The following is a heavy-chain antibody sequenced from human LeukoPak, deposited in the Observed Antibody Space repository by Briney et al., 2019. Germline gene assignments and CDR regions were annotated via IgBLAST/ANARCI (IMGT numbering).Heavy chain of an antibody. CDR1: GFTFSSYS. CDR2: ISSSSSYI. D-gene: IGHD3-9*01. Sequence: GGSLRLSCAASGFTFSSYSMNWVRQAPGKGLEWVSSISSSSSYIYYADSVKGRLTISRDNAKNSLYLQMNSLRAEDTAVYYCAGNYDILTGYFYYYYYGMDVWGQGTTVTVSS. J-gene: IGHJ6*02. V-gene: IGHV3-21*01. CDR3: AGNYDILTGYFYYYYYGMDV.